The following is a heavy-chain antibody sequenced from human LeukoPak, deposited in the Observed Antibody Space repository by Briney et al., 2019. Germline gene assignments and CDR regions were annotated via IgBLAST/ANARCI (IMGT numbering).Heavy chain of an antibody. CDR3: ARHSAYCGGDWCYFHY. J-gene: IGHJ4*02. Sequence: SQTLSLTCTVSGGSISSGSYYWSWIRQPAGKGLEWIGRIYTSGSTNYNPSLKSRVTISVDTSKNQFSLRLSSVTAADTAVYYCARHSAYCGGDWCYFHYWGQGTLVTVSS. D-gene: IGHD2-21*02. V-gene: IGHV4-61*02. CDR2: IYTSGST. CDR1: GGSISSGSYY.